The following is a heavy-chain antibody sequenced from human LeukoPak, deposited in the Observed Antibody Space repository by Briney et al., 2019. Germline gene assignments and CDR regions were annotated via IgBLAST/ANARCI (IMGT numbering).Heavy chain of an antibody. CDR2: IHYSGNT. CDR3: ASGTTVTNFAY. V-gene: IGHV4-59*01. CDR1: GDSIIGYY. Sequence: SETLSLTCTTSGDSIIGYYWSWIRQPPGKGLEWIGYIHYSGNTNYNPSLKGRVTISVDTSRSHFSLKLSSATAADTAVYYCASGTTVTNFAYWGQGTLVTVSS. J-gene: IGHJ4*02. D-gene: IGHD4-17*01.